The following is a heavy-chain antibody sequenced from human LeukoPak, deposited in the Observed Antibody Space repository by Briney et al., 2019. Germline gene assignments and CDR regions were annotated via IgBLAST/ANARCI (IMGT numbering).Heavy chain of an antibody. CDR3: ARDRPYEWLSIDLDY. J-gene: IGHJ4*02. D-gene: IGHD3-3*01. Sequence: HTGGSLRLSCAASGFTFSSYWMSWVRQAPGKGLEWVANIKQDGSEKYYVDSVKGRFTISRDNAKNSLYLQMNSLRAEDTAVYYCARDRPYEWLSIDLDYWGQGTLVTVSS. CDR1: GFTFSSYW. V-gene: IGHV3-7*01. CDR2: IKQDGSEK.